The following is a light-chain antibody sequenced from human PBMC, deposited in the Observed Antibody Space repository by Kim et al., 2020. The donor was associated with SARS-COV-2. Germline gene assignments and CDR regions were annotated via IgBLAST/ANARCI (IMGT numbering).Light chain of an antibody. Sequence: SVNLTCTLSSGYSSYAIAWHQQQPEKGPRYLMMLIRDGSHKKGDGIPDRFSGSSSGAERYLTISSLQSGDEADYYCQTWGTGIVIFGGGTQLTVL. V-gene: IGLV4-69*01. CDR2: LIRDGSH. CDR1: SGYSSYA. CDR3: QTWGTGIVI. J-gene: IGLJ2*01.